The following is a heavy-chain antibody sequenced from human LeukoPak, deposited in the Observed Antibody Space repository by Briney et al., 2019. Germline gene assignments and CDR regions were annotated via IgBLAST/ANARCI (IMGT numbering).Heavy chain of an antibody. Sequence: SETLSLTCAVYGGSFSGYYWSWIRQPPGKGLEWIGGINHSGSTNYNPSLKSRVTISVDTSKNQFSLKLSSVTAADTAVYYCASPRAARSAFDIWGQGTMVTVSS. CDR3: ASPRAARSAFDI. J-gene: IGHJ3*02. D-gene: IGHD6-6*01. CDR2: INHSGST. CDR1: GGSFSGYY. V-gene: IGHV4-34*01.